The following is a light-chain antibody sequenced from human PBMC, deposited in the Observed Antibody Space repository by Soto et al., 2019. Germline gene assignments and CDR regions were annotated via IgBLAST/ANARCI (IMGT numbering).Light chain of an antibody. Sequence: DIQMTQSPSSLSASVGDRVTITCRAGQDINIYLAWYQQKPGKVPKLLISAASTLQSGVPSRFSGSGSGTDFTLTISCLQPEDVATYYCQKYDDAPLTFGGGTKVEIK. CDR2: AAS. CDR1: QDINIY. V-gene: IGKV1-27*01. CDR3: QKYDDAPLT. J-gene: IGKJ4*01.